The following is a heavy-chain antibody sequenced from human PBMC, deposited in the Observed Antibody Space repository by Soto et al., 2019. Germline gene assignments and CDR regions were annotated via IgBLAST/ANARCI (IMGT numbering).Heavy chain of an antibody. J-gene: IGHJ5*02. CDR2: IYYSGGT. D-gene: IGHD6-13*01. CDR3: ARPSIAAAGSRGWFDP. V-gene: IGHV4-39*01. Sequence: QLQLQESGPGLVKPSETLSLTCTVSGGSISSSSYYWGWIRQPPGKGLEGIGSIYYSGGTYYNPSLKSRVTISVDTSKNQFSLKLSSVTAADTAVYYCARPSIAAAGSRGWFDPWGQGTLVTVSS. CDR1: GGSISSSSYY.